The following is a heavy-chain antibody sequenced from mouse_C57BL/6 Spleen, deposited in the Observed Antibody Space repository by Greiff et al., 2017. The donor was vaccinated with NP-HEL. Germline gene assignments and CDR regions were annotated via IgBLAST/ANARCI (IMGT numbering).Heavy chain of an antibody. V-gene: IGHV1-26*01. CDR2: INPNNGGT. D-gene: IGHD1-1*01. Sequence: EVQLQQSGPELVKPGASVKISCKASGYTFTDYYMNWVKQSHGKSLEWIGDINPNNGGTSYNQKFKGKATLTVDKSSSTAYMELRSLTSEDSAVYYCAREGVTVVFDYWGQGTTLTVSS. CDR3: AREGVTVVFDY. J-gene: IGHJ2*01. CDR1: GYTFTDYY.